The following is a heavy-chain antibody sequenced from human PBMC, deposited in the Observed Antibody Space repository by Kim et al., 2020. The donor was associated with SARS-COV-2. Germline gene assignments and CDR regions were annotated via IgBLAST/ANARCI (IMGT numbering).Heavy chain of an antibody. CDR1: GFSFSDSA. J-gene: IGHJ3*02. CDR2: ISSKANSYAT. D-gene: IGHD1-1*01. CDR3: KGVPVTTLACWDAYD. V-gene: IGHV3-73*01. Sequence: GGTPRLSCAASGFSFSDSAMHWVRQASGNGVEWFGRISSKANSYATTYAASVKGRFTISRDVSKNAAYLHRKTLTQEHTEEVYCKGVPVTTLACWDAYD.